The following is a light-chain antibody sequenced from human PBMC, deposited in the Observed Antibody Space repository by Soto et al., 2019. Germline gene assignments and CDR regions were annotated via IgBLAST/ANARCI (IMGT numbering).Light chain of an antibody. V-gene: IGLV1-40*01. CDR2: DNS. CDR3: QSYDSSLSGSV. Sequence: QAVVTQSPSVSGAPGQRVTISCTGSSSNIGAGYDVHWYQQLPGTAPKLLIYDNSNRPSGVPDRFSGSKSGTSASLAITGLQAEDEAEYYCQSYDSSLSGSVFGGGALLTVL. CDR1: SSNIGAGYD. J-gene: IGLJ7*01.